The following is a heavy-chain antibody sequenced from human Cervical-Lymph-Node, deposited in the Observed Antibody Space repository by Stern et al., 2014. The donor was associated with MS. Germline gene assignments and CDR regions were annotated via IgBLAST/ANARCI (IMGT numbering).Heavy chain of an antibody. J-gene: IGHJ4*02. CDR3: ARDYSESRGHYLFYFGL. V-gene: IGHV3-30-3*01. CDR2: ISSDGSRQ. D-gene: IGHD3-22*01. Sequence: VQLVESGGGVVQPGRSRRLSCAAAGFTFGNYAMHWVRQAPRQGLEWVTLISSDGSRQYYTDSVKGRFTISRDNSKSTLYLQMNSLTTEDTAVYYCARDYSESRGHYLFYFGLWGQGTLVTVSS. CDR1: GFTFGNYA.